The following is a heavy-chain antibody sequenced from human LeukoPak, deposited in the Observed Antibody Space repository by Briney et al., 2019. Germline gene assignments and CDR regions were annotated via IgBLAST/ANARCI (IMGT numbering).Heavy chain of an antibody. D-gene: IGHD3-10*01. V-gene: IGHV1-24*01. CDR1: GYTLTELS. Sequence: GASVKVSCKVPGYTLTELSMHWVRQAPGKGLEWVGGFDPEDGETIYAQKFQGRVTMTEDTSTDTAYMELSSLRSEDTAVYYCATDSGRLARAHYYYYGMDVWGQGTTVTVSS. CDR2: FDPEDGET. CDR3: ATDSGRLARAHYYYYGMDV. J-gene: IGHJ6*02.